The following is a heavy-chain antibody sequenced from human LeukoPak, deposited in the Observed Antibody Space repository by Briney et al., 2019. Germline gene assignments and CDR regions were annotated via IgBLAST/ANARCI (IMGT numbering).Heavy chain of an antibody. CDR2: IYYSGST. J-gene: IGHJ4*02. Sequence: SETLSLTCTVSGGSISSSSYYWGWIRRPPGKGLEWIGSIYYSGSTYYNPSLKSRVTISVDTSKNQFSLKLSSVTAADMAVYCCARGDDYGGNCFDYWGQGTLVTVSS. V-gene: IGHV4-39*01. CDR1: GGSISSSSYY. D-gene: IGHD4-23*01. CDR3: ARGDDYGGNCFDY.